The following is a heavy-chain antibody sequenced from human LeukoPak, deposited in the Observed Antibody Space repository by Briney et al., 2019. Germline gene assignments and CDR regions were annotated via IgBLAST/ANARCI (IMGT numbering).Heavy chain of an antibody. CDR2: ISSGSSYI. J-gene: IGHJ4*02. V-gene: IGHV3-21*01. CDR3: ARAPYYYDSSGYPPNFDY. CDR1: GFTFSTYS. D-gene: IGHD3-22*01. Sequence: PGGPLRLSCAASGFTFSTYSMNWVRQAPGKGLEWVSSISSGSSYIYYADSVKGRFTISRDNAKNSLYLQMNSLRDEDTAVYYCARAPYYYDSSGYPPNFDYWGQGTLVTVSS.